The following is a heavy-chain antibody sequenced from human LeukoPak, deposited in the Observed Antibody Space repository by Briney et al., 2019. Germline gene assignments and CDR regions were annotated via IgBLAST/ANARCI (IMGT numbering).Heavy chain of an antibody. CDR1: GFTFSSYS. CDR2: SSSSSSYI. CDR3: ARARTAAGTRQIDY. V-gene: IGHV3-21*01. D-gene: IGHD6-13*01. Sequence: PGGSLRLSCAASGFTFSSYSMNWVRQAPGKGLEWVSSSSSSSSYIYYADSVKGRFTISRDNAKNSLYLQMNSLRAEDTAVYYCARARTAAGTRQIDYWGQGTLVTVSS. J-gene: IGHJ4*02.